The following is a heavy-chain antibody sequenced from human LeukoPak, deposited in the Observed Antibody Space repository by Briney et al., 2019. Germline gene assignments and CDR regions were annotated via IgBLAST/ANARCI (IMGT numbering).Heavy chain of an antibody. CDR1: GFAVKSSY. J-gene: IGHJ4*02. Sequence: GGSLRLSCAASGFAVKSSYMNWVRQAPGKGLEWVSVLYAGGESYYADSVLGRFTISRDNSKNTLYLQMNSLRAEDTAVYYCAKEDRDPIAEAGTAFDYWGQGTLVTVSS. V-gene: IGHV3-53*05. D-gene: IGHD6-13*01. CDR3: AKEDRDPIAEAGTAFDY. CDR2: LYAGGES.